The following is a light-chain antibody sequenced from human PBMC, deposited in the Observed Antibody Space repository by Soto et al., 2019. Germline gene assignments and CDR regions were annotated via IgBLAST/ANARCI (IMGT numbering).Light chain of an antibody. CDR2: EVT. V-gene: IGLV2-23*02. J-gene: IGLJ3*02. Sequence: QSALTQPASVSGSPGQSITISCTGTSSDVGSYNLVSWYQQHPGKAPKLIIYEVTKRPSEISDRFSGSKSGTTASLTISGLQAEDEAYYHCCSFAGSGTWVFGGGTKLTVL. CDR1: SSDVGSYNL. CDR3: CSFAGSGTWV.